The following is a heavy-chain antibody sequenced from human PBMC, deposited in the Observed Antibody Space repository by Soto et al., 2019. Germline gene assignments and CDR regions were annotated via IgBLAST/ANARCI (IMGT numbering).Heavy chain of an antibody. CDR3: AKRSSSSTFDY. CDR2: ISGSDDST. CDR1: GFTFSSYA. D-gene: IGHD6-6*01. Sequence: EVQLLEAGGGLVQPGESLRLSCADSGFTFSSYAMSWVRQAPGKGMEWVSVISGSDDSTYYADSVKGRFTISRDTSKNTLYLKMNRLRAEDTAVYYCAKRSSSSTFDYWGQGTLVTVSS. J-gene: IGHJ4*02. V-gene: IGHV3-23*01.